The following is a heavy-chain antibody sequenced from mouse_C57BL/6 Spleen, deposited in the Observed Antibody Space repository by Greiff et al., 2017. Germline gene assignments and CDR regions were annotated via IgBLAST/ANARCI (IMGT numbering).Heavy chain of an antibody. CDR3: ARGDYGLTLFAY. CDR2: INPNNGGT. Sequence: VQLQQSGPELVKPGASVKMSCKASGYTFTDYNMHWVKQSHGKSLEWLGYINPNNGGTSYNQKFKGKATLTVNKSSSTAYMELRSLTSEDAAVYDCARGDYGLTLFAYWGQGTLVTVSA. J-gene: IGHJ3*01. V-gene: IGHV1-22*01. D-gene: IGHD1-1*01. CDR1: GYTFTDYN.